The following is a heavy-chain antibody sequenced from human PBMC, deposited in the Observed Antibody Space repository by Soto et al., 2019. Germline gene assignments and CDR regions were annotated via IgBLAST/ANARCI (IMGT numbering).Heavy chain of an antibody. CDR1: GYSFTSYW. CDR3: ASYGPYSNYDYYYGMDV. V-gene: IGHV5-51*01. J-gene: IGHJ6*02. D-gene: IGHD4-4*01. CDR2: IYPGDSDT. Sequence: GESLKISCKGSGYSFTSYWIGWVRQMPGKGLEWMGIIYPGDSDTRYSPSFQGQVTISADKSISTAYLQWSSLKASDTAMHYCASYGPYSNYDYYYGMDVWGQGTTVTVSS.